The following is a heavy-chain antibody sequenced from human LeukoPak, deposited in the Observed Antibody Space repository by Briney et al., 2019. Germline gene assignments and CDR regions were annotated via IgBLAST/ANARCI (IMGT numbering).Heavy chain of an antibody. Sequence: GGSLRLSCAASGFTFSSYSMTWVPQAPGKGLEWVSSISSSSSYIYYADSVKGRFTISRDNAKNSLYLQMNSLGAEDAAVYYCARNWGMRRSLDYWGQRTLVTVSS. D-gene: IGHD7-27*01. V-gene: IGHV3-21*01. CDR2: ISSSSSYI. CDR1: GFTFSSYS. CDR3: ARNWGMRRSLDY. J-gene: IGHJ4*01.